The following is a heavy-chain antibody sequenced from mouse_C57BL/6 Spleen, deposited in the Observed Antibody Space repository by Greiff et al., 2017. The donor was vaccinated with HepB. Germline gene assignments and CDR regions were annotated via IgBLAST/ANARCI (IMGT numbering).Heavy chain of an antibody. CDR1: GYTFTSYW. V-gene: IGHV1-55*01. J-gene: IGHJ3*01. CDR3: ARSSNYAWFAY. D-gene: IGHD2-5*01. Sequence: QVHVKQPGAELVKPGASVKMSCKASGYTFTSYWITWVKQRPGQGLEWIGDIYPGSGSTNYNEKFKSKATLTVDTSSSTAYMQLSSLTSEDSAVYYCARSSNYAWFAYWGQGTLVTVSA. CDR2: IYPGSGST.